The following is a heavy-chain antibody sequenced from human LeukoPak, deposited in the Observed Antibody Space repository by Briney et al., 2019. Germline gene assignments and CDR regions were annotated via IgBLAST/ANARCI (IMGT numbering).Heavy chain of an antibody. V-gene: IGHV4-34*01. CDR3: ARGHHPSEIAVNAPIWFDP. D-gene: IGHD6-19*01. CDR1: GGSFSGYY. J-gene: IGHJ5*02. Sequence: SETLSLTCAVYGGSFSGYYWSWIRQPPGKGLEWIGEINHSGSTNYNPSLKSRVTISVDTSKNQFSLKLSSVTAADTAVYYCARGHHPSEIAVNAPIWFDPWGLGTLVTVSS. CDR2: INHSGST.